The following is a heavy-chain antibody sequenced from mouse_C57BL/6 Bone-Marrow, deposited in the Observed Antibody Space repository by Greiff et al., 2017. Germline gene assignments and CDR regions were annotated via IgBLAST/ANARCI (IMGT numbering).Heavy chain of an antibody. J-gene: IGHJ4*01. V-gene: IGHV5-9*01. Sequence: EVQGVESGGGLVKPGGSLKLSCAASGFTFSSYTMSWVRQTPEKRLEWVGTISGGGGNTYYPDSVKGRFTISRDNAKNTLYLQMSSLRSEDTALYYCARHLYSLDYWGQGTSVTVSS. CDR3: ARHLYSLDY. D-gene: IGHD2-1*01. CDR2: ISGGGGNT. CDR1: GFTFSSYT.